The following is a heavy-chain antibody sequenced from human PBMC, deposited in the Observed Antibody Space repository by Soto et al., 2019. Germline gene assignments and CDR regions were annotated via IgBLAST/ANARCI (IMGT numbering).Heavy chain of an antibody. V-gene: IGHV5-51*01. CDR1: GYSFTSYW. Sequence: PGESLKISCKGSGYSFTSYWIGWVRQMPGKGLEWMGIIYPGDSDTRYSPSFQGQVTISADKSISTAYLQWSSLKASDTAMYYCARGPRLSYYDSSGPFDYWGQGTLVTVSS. CDR2: IYPGDSDT. CDR3: ARGPRLSYYDSSGPFDY. J-gene: IGHJ4*02. D-gene: IGHD3-22*01.